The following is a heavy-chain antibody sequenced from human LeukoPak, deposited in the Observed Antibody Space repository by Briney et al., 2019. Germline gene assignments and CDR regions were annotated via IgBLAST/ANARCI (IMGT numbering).Heavy chain of an antibody. V-gene: IGHV1-18*01. Sequence: AASVKVSCKASGYIFTNFAISWVRQAPGQGLEWMGWISAYNGNTKYTQKLQGRVTMTTDTSTSTAYMELRSLRSDDTAVYYCAKDPRHRLVWFGEETHFYYMDVWGKGTTVTISS. J-gene: IGHJ6*03. CDR1: GYIFTNFA. CDR3: AKDPRHRLVWFGEETHFYYMDV. D-gene: IGHD3-10*01. CDR2: ISAYNGNT.